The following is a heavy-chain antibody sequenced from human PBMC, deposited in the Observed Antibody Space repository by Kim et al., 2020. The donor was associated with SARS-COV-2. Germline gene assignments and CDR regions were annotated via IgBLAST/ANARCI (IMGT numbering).Heavy chain of an antibody. V-gene: IGHV3-73*01. CDR3: TSRLTNLGGY. CDR2: IRSKANNYAT. CDR1: GFTFSGSA. Sequence: GGSLRLSCAASGFTFSGSAMHWVRQASGKGLEWVGRIRSKANNYATAYAASVTGRFTISRDDSKNTAYLQMNSLKTEDTAVYYCTSRLTNLGGYWGQGTLVTVSS. J-gene: IGHJ4*02. D-gene: IGHD7-27*01.